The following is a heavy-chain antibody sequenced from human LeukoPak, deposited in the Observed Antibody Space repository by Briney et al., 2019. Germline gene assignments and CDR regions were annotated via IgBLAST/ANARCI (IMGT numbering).Heavy chain of an antibody. CDR2: INPNSGGT. J-gene: IGHJ4*02. CDR1: GYTFSGYY. D-gene: IGHD5-12*01. CDR3: ARVFTAYSGYDGGYLV. V-gene: IGHV1-2*02. Sequence: ASVKVSCKASGYTFSGYYIHWVRQAPGQGLEWMGWINPNSGGTNYAQKFQGRVTMTRDTSISTAYMELTSLKSDDTAVYYCARVFTAYSGYDGGYLVWGQGTLVTVFS.